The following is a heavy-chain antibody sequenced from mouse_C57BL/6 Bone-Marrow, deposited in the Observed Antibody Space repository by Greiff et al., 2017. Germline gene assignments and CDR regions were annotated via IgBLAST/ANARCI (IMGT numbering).Heavy chain of an antibody. Sequence: QVQLQQPGAELVKPGASVTLSCKASGYTFTSYWMHWVKQTPVHGLEWIGVIHPNTGSTAYNEKFKSKATLTVDKSSSTAYMQLSSLTSEDSAVEDCARWGKGFADWGKGTLVTVSA. D-gene: IGHD2-1*01. CDR1: GYTFTSYW. CDR2: IHPNTGST. J-gene: IGHJ3*01. CDR3: ARWGKGFAD. V-gene: IGHV1-64*01.